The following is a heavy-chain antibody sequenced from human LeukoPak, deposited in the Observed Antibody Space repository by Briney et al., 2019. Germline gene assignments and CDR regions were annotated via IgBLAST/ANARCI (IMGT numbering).Heavy chain of an antibody. V-gene: IGHV4-39*07. CDR1: GGSISSSSYY. Sequence: PSETLSLTCTVSGGSISSSSYYWGWIRQPPGKGLEWIGSIYYSGSTYYNPSLKSRVTISVDTSKNQFSLKLSSVTAADTAVYYCARAVAGRPFDYWGQGTLVTVSS. J-gene: IGHJ4*02. D-gene: IGHD6-19*01. CDR2: IYYSGST. CDR3: ARAVAGRPFDY.